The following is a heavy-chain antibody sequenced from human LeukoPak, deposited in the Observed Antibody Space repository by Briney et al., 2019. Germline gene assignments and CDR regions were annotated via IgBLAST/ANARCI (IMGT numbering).Heavy chain of an antibody. J-gene: IGHJ4*02. CDR3: ARDRIAVAGTSADFDY. CDR2: INWNGGST. Sequence: GGSLRLSCAASGFTFDDYGMSWVRQAPGKGPEWVSGINWNGGSTGYADSVKGRFTISRDNAKNSLHLQMNSLRAEDTALYYCARDRIAVAGTSADFDYWGQGTLVTVSS. CDR1: GFTFDDYG. V-gene: IGHV3-20*04. D-gene: IGHD6-19*01.